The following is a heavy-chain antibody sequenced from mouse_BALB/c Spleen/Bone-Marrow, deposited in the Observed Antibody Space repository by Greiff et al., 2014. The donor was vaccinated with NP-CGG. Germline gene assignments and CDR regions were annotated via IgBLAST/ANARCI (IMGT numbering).Heavy chain of an antibody. CDR2: IWGGGST. CDR1: GFSLNDYG. J-gene: IGHJ1*01. CDR3: AKQYGNYDWYFDV. V-gene: IGHV2-6-5*01. D-gene: IGHD2-1*01. Sequence: VMLVESGPGLVAPSQSLSITCTVSGFSLNDYGVSWIRQPPGKGLEWLGVIWGGGSTYYNSALKSRLGISKDNSKSQVFLKMNSLQTDDTAMYYCAKQYGNYDWYFDVWGAGTTVTVSS.